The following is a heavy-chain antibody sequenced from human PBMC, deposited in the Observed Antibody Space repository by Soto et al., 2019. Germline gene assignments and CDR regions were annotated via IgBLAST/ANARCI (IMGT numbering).Heavy chain of an antibody. CDR3: VRDDSGDYGFDY. J-gene: IGHJ4*02. CDR1: GFSLSTRGVG. V-gene: IGHV2-5*02. CDR2: IYWDDDK. D-gene: IGHD3-22*01. Sequence: QITLKESGPTLVKPTETLTLTCTFSGFSLSTRGVGVAWIRQPPRKALEWLALIYWDDDKRYSPSLKNRLTIIKDTSKTQVVLTMTNMGPVDTATYYCVRDDSGDYGFDYWGQGTLVAVSS.